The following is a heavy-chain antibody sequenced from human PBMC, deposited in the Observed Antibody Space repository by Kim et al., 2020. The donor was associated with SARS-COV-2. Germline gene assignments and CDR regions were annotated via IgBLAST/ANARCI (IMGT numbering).Heavy chain of an antibody. CDR1: GGSISSGGYY. D-gene: IGHD3-3*01. CDR2: IYYSGST. Sequence: SETLSLTCIVSGGSISSGGYYWSWIRQHPGKGLEWIGYIYYSGSTYYNPSLKSRVTISVDTSTNQFSLKLSSVTAADTAVYYCARAHRTIFGVVEYMDVWGQGTTVTVAS. J-gene: IGHJ6*02. V-gene: IGHV4-31*03. CDR3: ARAHRTIFGVVEYMDV.